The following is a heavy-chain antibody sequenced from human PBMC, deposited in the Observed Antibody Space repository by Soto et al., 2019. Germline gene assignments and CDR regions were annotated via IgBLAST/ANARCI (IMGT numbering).Heavy chain of an antibody. CDR1: GFTFDDYA. CDR3: AKAVGSYGNFDY. CDR2: ISWNSGSI. J-gene: IGHJ4*02. Sequence: DVQLVESGGGLVQPGRSLRLSCAASGFTFDDYAMHWVRQAPGKGLEWVSRISWNSGSIGYADSVKGRFTIFRDNAKNSLYLQMNSLRAEDTALYYCAKAVGSYGNFDYWGQGTLVTVSS. D-gene: IGHD5-18*01. V-gene: IGHV3-9*01.